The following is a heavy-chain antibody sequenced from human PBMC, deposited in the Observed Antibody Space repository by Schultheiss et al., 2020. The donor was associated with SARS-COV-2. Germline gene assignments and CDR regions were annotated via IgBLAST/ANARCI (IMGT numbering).Heavy chain of an antibody. D-gene: IGHD3-22*01. CDR1: GFTFSSYS. CDR2: ISSSSSYI. CDR3: AAIPDYYDSSGYYIDYYFDY. J-gene: IGHJ4*02. V-gene: IGHV3-21*01. Sequence: GGSLRLSCAASGFTFSSYSMNWVRQAPGKGLEWVSSISSSSSYIYYADSVKGRFTISRDNAKNSLYLQINSLRVEDTAVYYCAAIPDYYDSSGYYIDYYFDYWGQGTLVTVSS.